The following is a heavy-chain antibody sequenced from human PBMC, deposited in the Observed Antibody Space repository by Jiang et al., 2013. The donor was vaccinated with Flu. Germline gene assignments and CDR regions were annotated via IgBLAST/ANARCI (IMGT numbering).Heavy chain of an antibody. V-gene: IGHV4-59*01. CDR2: IYYSGST. J-gene: IGHJ4*02. Sequence: GPGLVKPSETLSLTCTVSGGSISSYYWSWIRQPPGKGLEWIGYIYYSGSTNYNPSLKSRVTISVDTSKNQFSLKLSSVTAADTAVYYCARGIGFDADYWGQGTLVTVSS. D-gene: IGHD2-15*01. CDR3: ARGIGFDADY. CDR1: GGSISSYY.